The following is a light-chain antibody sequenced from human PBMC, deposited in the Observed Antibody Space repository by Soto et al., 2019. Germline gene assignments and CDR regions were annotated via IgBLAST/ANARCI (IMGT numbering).Light chain of an antibody. Sequence: DIQVTQSPSFVSASVGDRITITCRASQGISNWLAWYQQHPGKAPKLLIYGATSLHSGVPSGFSGSGSGTEFTLTISGLQPEDLATYYCQQADSFARFGQGTKIDMK. CDR2: GAT. CDR3: QQADSFAR. V-gene: IGKV1-12*01. J-gene: IGKJ1*01. CDR1: QGISNW.